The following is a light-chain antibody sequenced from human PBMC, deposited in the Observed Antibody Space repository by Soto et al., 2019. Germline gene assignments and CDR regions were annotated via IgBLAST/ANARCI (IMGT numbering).Light chain of an antibody. V-gene: IGKV3-11*01. CDR2: DAS. CDR1: QSVSTY. CDR3: QQRSSWPVT. J-gene: IGKJ1*01. Sequence: EIVLTQSPATLPLSPGERATLSCRASQSVSTYLAWSQQKPGQAPRLLIYDASSRATGIPARFSGSGSGTEFTLTISSLEPEDFAVYYCQQRSSWPVTFGQGTRVEIK.